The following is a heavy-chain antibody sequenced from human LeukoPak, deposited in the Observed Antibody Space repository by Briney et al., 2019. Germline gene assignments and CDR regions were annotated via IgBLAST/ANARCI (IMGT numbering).Heavy chain of an antibody. D-gene: IGHD6-13*01. V-gene: IGHV3-30*18. Sequence: GGSLRLFCAASGFNFSSYGMLWVRQAPGKGLEWVAVISYDGSNKYYADSVKGRFTISRDNSKNTLYLQMNSLRAEDTAVYYCAKDDGSSWFYDYWGQGTLVTVSS. CDR1: GFNFSSYG. CDR3: AKDDGSSWFYDY. CDR2: ISYDGSNK. J-gene: IGHJ4*02.